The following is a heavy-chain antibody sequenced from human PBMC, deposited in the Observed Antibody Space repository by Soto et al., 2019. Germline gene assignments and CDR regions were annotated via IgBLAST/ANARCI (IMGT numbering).Heavy chain of an antibody. V-gene: IGHV1-69*06. CDR2: IIPIFGTA. Sequence: SVKFSCKASGYTFTGYYMHWVRQAPGQGLEWMGGIIPIFGTANYAQKFQGRVTITADKSTSTAYMELSSLRSEDTAVYYCARVDSGYYFDYWGQGTLVTSPQ. D-gene: IGHD1-26*01. CDR3: ARVDSGYYFDY. CDR1: GYTFTGYY. J-gene: IGHJ4*02.